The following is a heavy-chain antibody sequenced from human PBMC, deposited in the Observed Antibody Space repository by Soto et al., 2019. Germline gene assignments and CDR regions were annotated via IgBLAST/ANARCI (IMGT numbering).Heavy chain of an antibody. V-gene: IGHV4-59*01. D-gene: IGHD2-15*01. CDR3: AHRDHGYY. CDR1: GGSISHYY. CDR2: AYYSGST. J-gene: IGHJ6*01. Sequence: PPEKLSHTYTGSGGSISHYYWSWIRQSPGKGLEWIGYAYYSGSTDYNPSLKSRVTMSVDTSKNQVSLKLNSVTTADTAMYYCAHRDHGYY.